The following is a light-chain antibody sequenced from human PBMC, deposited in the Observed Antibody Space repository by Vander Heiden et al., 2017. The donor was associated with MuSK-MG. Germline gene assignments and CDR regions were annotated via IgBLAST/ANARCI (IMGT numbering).Light chain of an antibody. CDR2: GAS. CDR1: QSVSSSY. CDR3: QQYGSSLYT. J-gene: IGKJ2*01. Sequence: ETVLTQSPGTLSLSPGERATLSCRASQSVSSSYLAWYQQKPGQAPRLLIYGASSRATGIPDRFSGSGSGTDFTLTISRLEPEDFAVYYCQQYGSSLYTFGQGTKVEIK. V-gene: IGKV3-20*01.